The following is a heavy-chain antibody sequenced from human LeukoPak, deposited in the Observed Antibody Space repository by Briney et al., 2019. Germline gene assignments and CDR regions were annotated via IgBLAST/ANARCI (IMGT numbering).Heavy chain of an antibody. Sequence: SVKVSCKASGGTFSGYAISWVRQAPGQGLEWMGGIIPIFGTANYAQKFQGRVTITADESTSTAYMEPSSLRSEDTAVYYCARGAQPGYCSSTSCPNYFDYWGQGTLVTVSS. CDR3: ARGAQPGYCSSTSCPNYFDY. V-gene: IGHV1-69*01. CDR1: GGTFSGYA. J-gene: IGHJ4*02. CDR2: IIPIFGTA. D-gene: IGHD2-2*01.